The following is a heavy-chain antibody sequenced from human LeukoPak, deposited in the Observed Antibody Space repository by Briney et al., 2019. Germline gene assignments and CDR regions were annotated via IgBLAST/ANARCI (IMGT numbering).Heavy chain of an antibody. Sequence: SGGSLRLSCAASGFTFSGHWMSWVRQAPGKGLEWVSAISGSGGSTYYADSVKGRFTISRDNSKNTLYLQMNSLRAEDTAVYYCAKGSIAVAGGYFDYWGQGTLVTVSS. D-gene: IGHD6-19*01. CDR2: ISGSGGST. V-gene: IGHV3-23*01. CDR3: AKGSIAVAGGYFDY. CDR1: GFTFSGHW. J-gene: IGHJ4*02.